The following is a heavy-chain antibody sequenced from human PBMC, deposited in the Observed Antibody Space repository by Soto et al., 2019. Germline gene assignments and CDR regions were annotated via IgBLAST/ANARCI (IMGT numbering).Heavy chain of an antibody. D-gene: IGHD6-13*01. CDR3: AKDSAGSSHDAFDI. CDR1: GFTFSSYG. Sequence: GGSLRLSCAASGFTFSSYGMHWVRQAPGKGLEWVAVISYDGSNKYYADSVKGRFTISRDNSKNTLYLQMNSLRAEDTAVYYCAKDSAGSSHDAFDIWGQGTMVTVSS. J-gene: IGHJ3*02. V-gene: IGHV3-30*18. CDR2: ISYDGSNK.